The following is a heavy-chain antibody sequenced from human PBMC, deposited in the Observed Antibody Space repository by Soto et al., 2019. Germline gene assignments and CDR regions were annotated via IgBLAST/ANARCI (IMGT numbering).Heavy chain of an antibody. CDR3: TTDSYSTIIIVRFDY. CDR1: GFTFTNAW. Sequence: GSLRLSCAASGFTFTNAWINWVRQAPGKGLEWVGRIKSKTDGGTTDYAEPVKGRFAISRDDSNNMVYQQMNSLKIEDTAVYYCTTDSYSTIIIVRFDYWGHGTLVTVSS. J-gene: IGHJ4*01. D-gene: IGHD3-22*01. V-gene: IGHV3-15*07. CDR2: IKSKTDGGTT.